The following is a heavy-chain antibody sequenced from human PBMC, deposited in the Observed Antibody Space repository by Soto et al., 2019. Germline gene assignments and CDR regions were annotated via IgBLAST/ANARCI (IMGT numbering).Heavy chain of an antibody. D-gene: IGHD6-6*01. Sequence: QVQLQESGPGLVKPSDTLSLTCSVSGGSLSDHFWTWVRQPAGKGMEWIGRIYPSGTTTYNSSLKGHVTLSIYKSKNQVSLRLTSVTAADTAVYYCAREVGRPGPFDPWGQGILLTVSS. J-gene: IGHJ5*02. CDR1: GGSLSDHF. CDR3: AREVGRPGPFDP. CDR2: IYPSGTT. V-gene: IGHV4-4*07.